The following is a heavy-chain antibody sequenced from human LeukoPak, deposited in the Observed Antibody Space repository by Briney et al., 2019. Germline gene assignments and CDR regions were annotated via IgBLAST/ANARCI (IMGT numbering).Heavy chain of an antibody. D-gene: IGHD6-13*01. V-gene: IGHV3-23*01. Sequence: GGSLRLSCAASGFTFSTYAMNWVRQAPGKGLEWVSGISGSGGSTYYADSVKGRFTISRDNSKNTLYLQMNSLRAEDTAVYYCANLISSSWYYFDYWGQGTLVTVSS. J-gene: IGHJ4*02. CDR3: ANLISSSWYYFDY. CDR2: ISGSGGST. CDR1: GFTFSTYA.